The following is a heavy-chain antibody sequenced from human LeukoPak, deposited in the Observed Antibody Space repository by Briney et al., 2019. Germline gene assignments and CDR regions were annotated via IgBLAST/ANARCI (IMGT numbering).Heavy chain of an antibody. Sequence: GGSLRLSCAASGFTFSSYAMGWVRQAPGKGLEWVSAISGSGGSTYYADSVKGRFTISRDNSKNTLYLQMNSLRAEDTAVYYCAKGGDRVTMIVVVINLPFDYWGQGTLVTVSS. D-gene: IGHD3-22*01. CDR1: GFTFSSYA. J-gene: IGHJ4*02. CDR2: ISGSGGST. V-gene: IGHV3-23*01. CDR3: AKGGDRVTMIVVVINLPFDY.